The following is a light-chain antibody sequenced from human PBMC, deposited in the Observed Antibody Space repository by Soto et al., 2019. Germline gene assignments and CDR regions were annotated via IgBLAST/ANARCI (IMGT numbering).Light chain of an antibody. V-gene: IGKV3-15*01. CDR2: GAS. J-gene: IGKJ4*01. CDR1: KSVGNN. CDR3: QQYNNWPPLT. Sequence: EIVMTQSPATLSVSPGERAILSCRASKSVGNNLAWYQQKRGQAPRLLIYGASTRATGIPARFSGSGSGTELTLSISSLQSEDFAIYYCQQYNNWPPLTFGGGTKVEIK.